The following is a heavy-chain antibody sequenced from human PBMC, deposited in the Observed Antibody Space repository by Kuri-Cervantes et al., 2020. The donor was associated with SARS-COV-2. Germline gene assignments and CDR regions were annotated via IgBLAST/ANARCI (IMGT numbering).Heavy chain of an antibody. Sequence: GSLRLSGTVSGGSVSDRNSYWTWIRQSPGKGLEWIGYIYHTGSPTYSPSLKSRVTISLDKPKNQFSLRLTSVTAADTAVYYCARDPAYYDSSGYYYGAFDIWGQGTMVTVSS. D-gene: IGHD3-22*01. CDR1: GGSVSDRNSY. J-gene: IGHJ3*02. CDR2: IYHTGSP. CDR3: ARDPAYYDSSGYYYGAFDI. V-gene: IGHV4-61*01.